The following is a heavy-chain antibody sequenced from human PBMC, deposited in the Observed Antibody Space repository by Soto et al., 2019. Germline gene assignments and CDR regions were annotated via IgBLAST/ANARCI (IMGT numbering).Heavy chain of an antibody. D-gene: IGHD3-10*01. J-gene: IGHJ4*02. CDR1: GYPFTTYH. V-gene: IGHV1-46*01. CDR2: VYVTGTGT. CDR3: ARPEGYGSGSYYFDS. Sequence: ASVKVSCKASGYPFTTYHLHWVRQAPGQGLEWMGIVYVTGTGTRSAQKFQGRLTMTRDGSTSTVYMKLSSLRSEDTAVYYCARPEGYGSGSYYFDSWGQGTLVTVS.